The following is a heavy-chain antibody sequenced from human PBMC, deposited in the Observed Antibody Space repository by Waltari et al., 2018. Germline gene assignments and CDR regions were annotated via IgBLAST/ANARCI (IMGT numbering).Heavy chain of an antibody. J-gene: IGHJ2*01. CDR2: INAGNGNT. D-gene: IGHD2-15*01. CDR1: GYTFTSYA. Sequence: QVQLVQAGAQVKKPGASVEVSCKASGYTFTSYALHWVLQAPGQRLEWMGWINAGNGNTKYSQKFQGRVTITRDTSASTAYMELSSLRSEDTAVYYCARGWDCSGGSCYFWYFDLWGRGTLVTVSS. CDR3: ARGWDCSGGSCYFWYFDL. V-gene: IGHV1-3*01.